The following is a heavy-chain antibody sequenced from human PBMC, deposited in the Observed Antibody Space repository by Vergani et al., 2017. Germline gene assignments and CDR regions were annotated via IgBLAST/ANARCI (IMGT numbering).Heavy chain of an antibody. CDR2: LRYDGSNE. J-gene: IGHJ6*02. CDR3: ANSYCSSLSCYAFYGMEV. CDR1: GFSFSTYG. D-gene: IGHD2-2*01. V-gene: IGHV3-30*02. Sequence: QVQLVESGGGVVQPGGYLRLSCAASGFSFSTYGMHWVRQAPGRGLEWVAFLRYDGSNEYYGDAVKGRFIISRDNSKNMLSLEMHSLRPEDTAVYYCANSYCSSLSCYAFYGMEVWGQGTTVTVSS.